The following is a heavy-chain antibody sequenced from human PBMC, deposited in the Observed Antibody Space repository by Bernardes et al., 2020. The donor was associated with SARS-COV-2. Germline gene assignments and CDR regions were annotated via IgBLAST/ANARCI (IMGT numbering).Heavy chain of an antibody. CDR1: GYSITRYW. J-gene: IGHJ4*02. CDR2: IYPGDSDT. CDR3: ARLSQVAVAGY. Sequence: GAFLNTSSKGSGYSITRYWIGWVRPIPGKGLEWMGIIYPGDSDTRYSPSFQGQVTISADKSISTAYLQWSSLKASDTAMYYCARLSQVAVAGYWGQGTLVTVSS. V-gene: IGHV5-51*01. D-gene: IGHD6-19*01.